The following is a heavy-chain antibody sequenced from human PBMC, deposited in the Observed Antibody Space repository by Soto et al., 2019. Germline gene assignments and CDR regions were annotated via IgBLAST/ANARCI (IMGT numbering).Heavy chain of an antibody. D-gene: IGHD4-17*01. CDR3: ARGKYGGLYYYYGMDV. CDR1: GGTFSSYA. J-gene: IGHJ6*02. V-gene: IGHV1-69*06. CDR2: IIPIFGTA. Sequence: WASVKVSCKASGGTFSSYAISWVRQAPGQGLEWMGGIIPIFGTANYAQKFQGRVTITADKSTSTAYMELSSLRSEDTAVYYCARGKYGGLYYYYGMDVWGQGTTVTVSS.